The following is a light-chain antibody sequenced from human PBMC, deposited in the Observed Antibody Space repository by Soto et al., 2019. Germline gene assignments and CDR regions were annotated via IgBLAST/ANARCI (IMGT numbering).Light chain of an antibody. CDR2: EVS. J-gene: IGLJ2*01. V-gene: IGLV2-14*01. Sequence: QSALTQPASVSGSPGQSITISCTGNSSDVGGYNYVSWYQQHPGKAPKLMIYEVSNRPSGVSNRFSGSKSGNTASLTISGLQAEDEADSYCSSYTSSSTVVFGGGTKLTVL. CDR1: SSDVGGYNY. CDR3: SSYTSSSTVV.